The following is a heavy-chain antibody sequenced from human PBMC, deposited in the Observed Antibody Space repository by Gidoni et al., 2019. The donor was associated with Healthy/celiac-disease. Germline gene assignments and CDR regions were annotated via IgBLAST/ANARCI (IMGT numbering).Heavy chain of an antibody. D-gene: IGHD6-13*01. CDR3: AHSRSYSSSWTWDLYWYFDL. CDR2: IYWDDDK. V-gene: IGHV2-5*02. Sequence: QITLKASGPTLVKPTKTPTLNCTCSGFSLSTSGGGGGWIRQPPGKALEWLALIYWDDDKRYSPSLKSRLTITQDTSNNQVVLTMPNMDPVDTATSYCAHSRSYSSSWTWDLYWYFDLWGRGTLVTVSS. J-gene: IGHJ2*01. CDR1: GFSLSTSGGG.